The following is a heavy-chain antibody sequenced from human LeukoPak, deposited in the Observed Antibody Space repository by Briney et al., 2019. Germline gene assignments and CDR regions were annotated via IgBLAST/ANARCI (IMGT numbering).Heavy chain of an antibody. CDR1: GGTFSSYA. V-gene: IGHV1-69*04. J-gene: IGHJ4*02. Sequence: SVKVSCKASGGTFSSYAISWVRQAPGQGLEWMGRIIPILGIANYAQKFQGRVTITADKSTSTAYMELSSLRSGDTAVYYCARDPRDYGGYWGQGTLVTVSS. CDR2: IIPILGIA. D-gene: IGHD4-23*01. CDR3: ARDPRDYGGY.